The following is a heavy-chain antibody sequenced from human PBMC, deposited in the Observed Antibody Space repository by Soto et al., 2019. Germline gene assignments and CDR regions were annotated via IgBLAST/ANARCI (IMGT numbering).Heavy chain of an antibody. D-gene: IGHD5-12*01. J-gene: IGHJ4*02. CDR2: IIPILGIA. Sequence: GASVKVSCKASGGTFSSYTISWVRQAPGQGLEWMGRIIPILGIANYAQKFQGRVTITADKSTSTAYMELSSLRSEDTAVYYCARERVDSGYDLVDYWGQGTLVTVSS. V-gene: IGHV1-69*04. CDR1: GGTFSSYT. CDR3: ARERVDSGYDLVDY.